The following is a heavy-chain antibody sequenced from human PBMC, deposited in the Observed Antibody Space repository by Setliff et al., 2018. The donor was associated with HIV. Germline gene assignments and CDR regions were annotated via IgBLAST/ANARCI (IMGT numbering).Heavy chain of an antibody. CDR3: ARGRDASRQRMDV. Sequence: LRLSCAASGFTFSDYAVNWVRQPPGKGLEWVALISYDGTYKYYADSVKGQFTISRDNSKNTLYLQVNSLTPEDTAVYYCARGRDASRQRMDVWGKGTTVTVSS. CDR2: ISYDGTYK. V-gene: IGHV3-30*04. J-gene: IGHJ6*04. D-gene: IGHD1-1*01. CDR1: GFTFSDYA.